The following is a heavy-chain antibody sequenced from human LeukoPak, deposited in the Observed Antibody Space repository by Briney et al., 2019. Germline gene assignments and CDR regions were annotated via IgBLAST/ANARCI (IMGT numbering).Heavy chain of an antibody. J-gene: IGHJ6*02. CDR1: GGSFSGHY. Sequence: KPSETLSLTCAVYGGSFSGHYWSWIRQPPGKGLEWIGEINHSGSTDYNPSLKSRVTISVDTSKNQFSLKLSSVTAADTAVYYCARNPRSGYFPHYHYYGMDVWGQGTTVTVSS. V-gene: IGHV4-34*01. D-gene: IGHD3-3*01. CDR3: ARNPRSGYFPHYHYYGMDV. CDR2: INHSGST.